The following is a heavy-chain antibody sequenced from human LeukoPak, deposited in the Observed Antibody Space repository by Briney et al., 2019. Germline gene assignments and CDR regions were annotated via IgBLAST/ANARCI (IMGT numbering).Heavy chain of an antibody. CDR2: INSDGSST. V-gene: IGHV3-74*01. D-gene: IGHD3-22*01. Sequence: GSLRLSCAASGFTFSSYWMHWVRQAPGKGLVWVSRINSDGSSTSYADSVKGRFTISRDNAKNTLYLQMNSLRAEDTAVYYCAREQYYDSSGYYNPDAFDIWGQGTMVTVSS. CDR3: AREQYYDSSGYYNPDAFDI. CDR1: GFTFSSYW. J-gene: IGHJ3*02.